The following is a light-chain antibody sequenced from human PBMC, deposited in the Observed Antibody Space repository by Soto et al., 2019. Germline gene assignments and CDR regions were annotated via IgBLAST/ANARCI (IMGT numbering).Light chain of an antibody. CDR3: QLYGTSRSVT. Sequence: EIVLTQSPGTLSLSPGEEATLSCRASQSVDSNYLAWYQQKPGLTPRLIIYGASGRADGIPHRFSGSWFGTDFTLTISNVKPEGFAVYYCQLYGTSRSVTFGQGTRLDI. V-gene: IGKV3-20*01. CDR1: QSVDSNY. CDR2: GAS. J-gene: IGKJ5*01.